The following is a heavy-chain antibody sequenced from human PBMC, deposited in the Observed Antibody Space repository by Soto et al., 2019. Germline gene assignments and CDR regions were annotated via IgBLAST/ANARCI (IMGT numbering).Heavy chain of an antibody. Sequence: QVQLVQSGAEVKKPGSSVKVSCKASGGTFNRYAISWVRQAPGQGLDWMGGIIPIFGIGNDAQRFQGRVTITADESTGTAYMGLSSLRSEDTGVYYCARSAITLFGVVSIPPHYYSEMDVWGPGTTVTVSS. J-gene: IGHJ6*02. CDR3: ARSAITLFGVVSIPPHYYSEMDV. CDR1: GGTFNRYA. CDR2: IIPIFGIG. D-gene: IGHD3-3*01. V-gene: IGHV1-69*01.